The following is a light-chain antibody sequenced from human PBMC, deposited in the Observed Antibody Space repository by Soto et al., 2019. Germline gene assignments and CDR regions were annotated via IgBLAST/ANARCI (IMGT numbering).Light chain of an antibody. CDR2: GAS. J-gene: IGKJ3*01. CDR3: QQYGSSPPFT. CDR1: QSISSSY. V-gene: IGKV3-20*01. Sequence: EIVLTQSPGTLSLSQGERATLSCRASQSISSSYLAWYQQKPGQAPRLVMYGASSRATGIPDRFSGFGSGTDFTLTISRLEPEDSAVYYCQQYGSSPPFTFGPGTKVDIK.